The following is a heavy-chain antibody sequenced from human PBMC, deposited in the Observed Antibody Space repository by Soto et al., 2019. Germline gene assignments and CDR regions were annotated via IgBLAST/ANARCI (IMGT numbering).Heavy chain of an antibody. CDR1: GGTFSPYA. CDR2: IIPIFGTT. Sequence: GASVKVSCKGSGGTFSPYAFSWVRQAPGQGLEWMGRIIPIFGTTNYAERFQGRVTITADTSTSTAYMELSSLTSEDTAVYYCAREGRLPGTDGFDYWGQGTMVTVSS. CDR3: AREGRLPGTDGFDY. J-gene: IGHJ4*02. D-gene: IGHD1-1*01. V-gene: IGHV1-69*06.